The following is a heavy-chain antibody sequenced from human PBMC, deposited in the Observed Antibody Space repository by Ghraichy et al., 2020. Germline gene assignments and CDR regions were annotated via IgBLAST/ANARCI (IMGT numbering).Heavy chain of an antibody. CDR2: FYYDGRL. D-gene: IGHD1-26*01. CDR3: ARLSRVGNKAWNYLDY. CDR1: GGSITSRSYA. Sequence: SETLSLTCTVSGGSITSRSYAWGWIRQPPGKGLEWIGSFYYDGRLYYNPSLQSRITISADTSKNQFSLRLSSVSAADTAVYLCARLSRVGNKAWNYLDYWGQGTQVTVSS. J-gene: IGHJ4*02. V-gene: IGHV4-39*01.